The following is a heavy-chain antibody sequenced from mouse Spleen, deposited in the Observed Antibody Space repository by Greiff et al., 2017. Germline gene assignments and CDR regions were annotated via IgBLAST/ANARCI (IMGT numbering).Heavy chain of an antibody. CDR3: ARHWDHNYWYFDV. V-gene: IGHV4-1*02. CDR2: INPDSSTI. CDR1: GFDFSRYW. D-gene: IGHD4-1*01. J-gene: IGHJ1*01. Sequence: EVQGVESGGGLVQPGGSLKLSCAASGFDFSRYWMSWVRQAPGKGLEWIGEINPDSSTINYTPSLKDKFIISRDNAKNTLYLQMSKVRSEDTALYYCARHWDHNYWYFDVWGAGTTVTVSS.